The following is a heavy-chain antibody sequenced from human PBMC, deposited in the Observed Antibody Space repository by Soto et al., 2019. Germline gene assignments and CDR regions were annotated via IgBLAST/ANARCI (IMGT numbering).Heavy chain of an antibody. CDR2: INDQGGSP. Sequence: GGSLRLSCAASGFTFSNYWMHWVRQAPGKGLVWISRINDQGGSPTYADSVKGRFTISRDNAKNSLYLQMNSLRAEDTAVYYWARGDYYDTSGPFSDAFDIWGQGTMVTVSS. CDR1: GFTFSNYW. J-gene: IGHJ3*02. V-gene: IGHV3-74*01. D-gene: IGHD3-22*01. CDR3: ARGDYYDTSGPFSDAFDI.